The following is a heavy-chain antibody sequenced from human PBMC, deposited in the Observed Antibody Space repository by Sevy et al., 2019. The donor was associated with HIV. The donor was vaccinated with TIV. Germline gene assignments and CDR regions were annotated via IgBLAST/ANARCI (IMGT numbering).Heavy chain of an antibody. CDR2: IGSGASTI. Sequence: GGSLRLSCAASGFIFSDYYMSWIRQAPGKGLECISYIGSGASTILYADSVKGRFTISRDNPKNSLYLQMNSLRAEDTAVYYCARDCSSTSCLWGMDVWGQGTTVTVSS. J-gene: IGHJ6*02. V-gene: IGHV3-11*01. D-gene: IGHD2-2*01. CDR1: GFIFSDYY. CDR3: ARDCSSTSCLWGMDV.